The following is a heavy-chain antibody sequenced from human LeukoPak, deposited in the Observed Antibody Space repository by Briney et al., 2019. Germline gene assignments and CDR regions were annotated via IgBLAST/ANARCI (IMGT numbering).Heavy chain of an antibody. CDR1: FGSLSDYN. V-gene: IGHV4-34*01. Sequence: RTSETLSLTCAVSFGSLSDYNWSWLRQSPEKGLEWIGEITDSATTHYNPSLETRVTISIDTAKRQFSLRLTSLTAADTAVYYCARGLDLDGLDSWGQGTLVTVSS. CDR2: ITDSATT. J-gene: IGHJ4*02. D-gene: IGHD1-1*01. CDR3: ARGLDLDGLDS.